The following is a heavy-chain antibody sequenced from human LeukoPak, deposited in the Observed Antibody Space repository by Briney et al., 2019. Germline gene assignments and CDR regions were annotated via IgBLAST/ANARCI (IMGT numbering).Heavy chain of an antibody. CDR1: GGSISSYY. V-gene: IGHV4-4*09. CDR2: IYTSGIT. J-gene: IGHJ6*03. CDR3: ARRATYYDFWSGYYTNYYYYMDV. Sequence: SETLSLTCTVSGGSISSYYWSWIRQPPGKGLEWIGYIYTSGITNYNPSLKSRVTISVDTSKNQFSLKLSSVTAEDTAVYYCARRATYYDFWSGYYTNYYYYMDVWGKGTTVTVSS. D-gene: IGHD3-3*01.